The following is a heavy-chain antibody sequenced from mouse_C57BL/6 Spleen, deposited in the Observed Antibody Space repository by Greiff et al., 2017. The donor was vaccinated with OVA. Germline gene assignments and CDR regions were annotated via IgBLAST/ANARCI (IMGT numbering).Heavy chain of an antibody. D-gene: IGHD1-1*01. CDR3: ARAYGSSFFAY. CDR2: IHPNSGST. J-gene: IGHJ3*01. V-gene: IGHV1-64*01. Sequence: QVQLQQPGAELVKPGASVKLSCTASGYTFTSYWMHWVKQRPGQGLEWIGMIHPNSGSTNYNEKFKSKATLTVDKSSSTAYMQLSSLTSEDSAVYYCARAYGSSFFAYWGQGTLVTVSA. CDR1: GYTFTSYW.